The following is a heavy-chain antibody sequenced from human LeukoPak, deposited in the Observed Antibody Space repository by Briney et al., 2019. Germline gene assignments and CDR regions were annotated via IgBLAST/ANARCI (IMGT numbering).Heavy chain of an antibody. J-gene: IGHJ4*02. D-gene: IGHD3-10*01. Sequence: GGSLRLSCAASGFTFTTYWMSWVRLLPGKGLEWVANINQDGTEKYYVDSVKGRFTISRDNAKNSLYLQMNSLRVEDTAIYYCVKVAKYYYGSETYYFFEHWGQGTPVTASS. V-gene: IGHV3-7*01. CDR3: VKVAKYYYGSETYYFFEH. CDR1: GFTFTTYW. CDR2: INQDGTEK.